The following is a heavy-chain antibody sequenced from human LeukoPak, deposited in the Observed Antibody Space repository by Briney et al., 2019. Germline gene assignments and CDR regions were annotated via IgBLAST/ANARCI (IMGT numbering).Heavy chain of an antibody. CDR1: GGSISSGDYY. CDR3: ARADYGSRSYWVLPSFDY. D-gene: IGHD3-10*01. V-gene: IGHV4-30-4*08. CDR2: IYYSGST. Sequence: SETLSLTCTVSGGSISSGDYYWSWIRQPPGKGLEWIGYIYYSGSTYYNPSLKGRVTISVDTSKNQFSLKLSSVTAADTAVYYCARADYGSRSYWVLPSFDYWGQGTLVTVSS. J-gene: IGHJ4*02.